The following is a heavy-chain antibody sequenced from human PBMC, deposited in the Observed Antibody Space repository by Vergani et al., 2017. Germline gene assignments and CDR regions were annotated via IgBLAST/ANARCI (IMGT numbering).Heavy chain of an antibody. J-gene: IGHJ3*02. V-gene: IGHV1-2*02. D-gene: IGHD3-10*01. CDR2: INPNSGGT. Sequence: QVQLVQSGAEVKKPGASVKVSCKASGYTFIDYNMHWVRQAPGQGLEWMGRINPNSGGTNYAQKFQGRVTMTRDTSITTAYMEMSRLRSDDTAMYYCVCAWFEESPVSFDIWGQGTMVTVSS. CDR1: GYTFIDYN. CDR3: VCAWFEESPVSFDI.